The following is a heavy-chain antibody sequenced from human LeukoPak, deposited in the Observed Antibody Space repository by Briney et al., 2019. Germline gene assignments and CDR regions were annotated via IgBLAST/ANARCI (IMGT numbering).Heavy chain of an antibody. CDR2: MYYRGNT. CDR1: GGSISSNSYY. CDR3: ATGVHGIAAAGDYYFDY. D-gene: IGHD6-13*01. Sequence: SETLSLTCTVSGGSISSNSYYWSWIRQPPGKGLEWIGYMYYRGNTNNDPSLKSRVTISIDTPNNQFSLKLSSVTAADTAVYYCATGVHGIAAAGDYYFDYWGQGTLVTVSS. J-gene: IGHJ4*02. V-gene: IGHV4-61*01.